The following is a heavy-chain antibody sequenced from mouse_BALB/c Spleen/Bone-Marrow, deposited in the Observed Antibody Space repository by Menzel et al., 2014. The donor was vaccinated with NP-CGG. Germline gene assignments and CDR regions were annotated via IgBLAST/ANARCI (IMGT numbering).Heavy chain of an antibody. Sequence: VQLQHSGAELVKPGASVKLSCTASGFNIKDTYMHWVKQRPEPGLEWIGRIDPEDGNTKYGPKFQGKATITSDRASNTAYLQLSSLTSEDTSVYYCARYRLGTYFDDWGQGITLTVSS. CDR3: ARYRLGTYFDD. J-gene: IGHJ2*01. CDR1: GFNIKDTY. CDR2: IDPEDGNT. D-gene: IGHD2-14*01. V-gene: IGHV14-3*02.